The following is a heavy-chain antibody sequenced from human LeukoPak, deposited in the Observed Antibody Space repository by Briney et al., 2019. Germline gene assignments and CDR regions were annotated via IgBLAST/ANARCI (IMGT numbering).Heavy chain of an antibody. CDR1: GFTVSSNY. V-gene: IGHV3-66*01. Sequence: GGSLRLSCAASGFTVSSNYMSWVRLAPGKGLEWVSVIYSGGSTYYADSVKGRFTISRDNSKNTLYLQMNSLRAEDTAVYYCAREYYDFWSGYFERGMDVWGQGTTVTVSS. D-gene: IGHD3-3*01. J-gene: IGHJ6*02. CDR3: AREYYDFWSGYFERGMDV. CDR2: IYSGGST.